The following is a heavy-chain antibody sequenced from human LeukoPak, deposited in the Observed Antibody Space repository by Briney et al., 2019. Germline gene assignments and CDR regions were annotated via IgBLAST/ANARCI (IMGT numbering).Heavy chain of an antibody. CDR1: GFTFSSYA. CDR2: ISYDGSNK. D-gene: IGHD3-10*01. CDR3: ARVALGSYNWFDP. V-gene: IGHV3-30-3*01. J-gene: IGHJ5*02. Sequence: GRSLRLSCAASGFTFSSYAMHWVRQAPGKGLEWVAVISYDGSNKYYADSVKGRFTISRDNSKNTLYLQMNSLRAEDTAVYYCARVALGSYNWFDPWGQGTLVTVS.